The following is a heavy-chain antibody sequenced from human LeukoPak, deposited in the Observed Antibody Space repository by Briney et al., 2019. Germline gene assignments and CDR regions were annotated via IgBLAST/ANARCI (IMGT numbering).Heavy chain of an antibody. CDR2: MYHSGST. CDR1: GYSISSAYY. J-gene: IGHJ5*02. V-gene: IGHV4-38-2*02. CDR3: ARDHRYYGSGSYPNWFDP. D-gene: IGHD3-10*01. Sequence: SETLSLTCTVSGYSISSAYYWGWIRQPPGKGLEWIGSMYHSGSTYYNPSLKSRVTMSVDTSKNQFSLKLSSVTAADTAVYYCARDHRYYGSGSYPNWFDPWGQGTLVTVSS.